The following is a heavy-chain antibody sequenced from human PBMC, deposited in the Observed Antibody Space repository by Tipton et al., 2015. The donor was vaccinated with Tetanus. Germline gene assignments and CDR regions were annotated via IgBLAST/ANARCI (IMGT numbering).Heavy chain of an antibody. Sequence: GLVKPSETLSLTCTVSGDSISRSYWSWIRQSPEKGLEWIGYIFIPEGTVYNPALQSRVIISVDTSRSQVSLKLSSVTAADTAVYYCARHFHENSVYYELDIDYWGQGTLVTVSS. CDR2: IFIPEGT. CDR3: ARHFHENSVYYELDIDY. D-gene: IGHD3-22*01. J-gene: IGHJ4*02. CDR1: GDSISRSY. V-gene: IGHV4-59*08.